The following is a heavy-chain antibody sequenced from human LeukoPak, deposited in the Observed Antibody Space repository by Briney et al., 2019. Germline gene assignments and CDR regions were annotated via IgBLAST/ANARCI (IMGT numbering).Heavy chain of an antibody. V-gene: IGHV3-74*01. CDR3: ARGGSYGLPYYFDY. D-gene: IGHD5-18*01. CDR1: GFTFSSYW. CDR2: INSDGSST. Sequence: GGSLRLSCAASGFTFSSYWMHWVRQAPGKGLVWVSRINSDGSSTSYADSVKGRFTISRDNAKNTLYLQMNSLRAEDTAVYYCARGGSYGLPYYFDYWGQGTLVTVSS. J-gene: IGHJ4*02.